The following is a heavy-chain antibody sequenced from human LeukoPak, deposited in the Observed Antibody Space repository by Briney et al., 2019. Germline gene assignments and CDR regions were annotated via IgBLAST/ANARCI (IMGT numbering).Heavy chain of an antibody. J-gene: IGHJ4*02. V-gene: IGHV5-51*01. CDR3: ARQGCSSTSCHTIDY. CDR1: GYSFTSNH. Sequence: GESLKISCKGSGYSFTSNHIAWVRQMPGKGLELMGIVLPGASDPRYSPSFQGQVTISVDKSISTAYLQWSSLEASDTAMYYCARQGCSSTSCHTIDYWGQGTLVTVSS. CDR2: VLPGASDP. D-gene: IGHD2-2*02.